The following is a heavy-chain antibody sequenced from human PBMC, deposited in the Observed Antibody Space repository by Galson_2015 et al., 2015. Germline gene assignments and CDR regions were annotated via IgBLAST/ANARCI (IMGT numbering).Heavy chain of an antibody. D-gene: IGHD1-1*01. CDR3: ARGEGTDYYYYYMDV. V-gene: IGHV1-8*01. J-gene: IGHJ6*03. CDR2: MNPNSGNT. Sequence: SVKVSCKASGYAFTSYDINWVRQAPGQGLEWMGWMNPNSGNTGYAQKFQGRVTMTRDTSISTAYMELSSLRSEDTAVYYCARGEGTDYYYYYMDVWGKGTTVTVSS. CDR1: GYAFTSYD.